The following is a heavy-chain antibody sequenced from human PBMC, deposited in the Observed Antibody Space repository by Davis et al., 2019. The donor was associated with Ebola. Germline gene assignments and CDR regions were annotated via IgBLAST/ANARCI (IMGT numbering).Heavy chain of an antibody. J-gene: IGHJ4*02. D-gene: IGHD1-26*01. CDR1: GYSFTNDW. CDR3: ARQDRWSNTWYFVY. CDR2: IYPGDSDT. Sequence: PGGSLRLSCKCSGYSFTNDWIRWVRQMPGKGLEWMGIIYPGDSDTRYSPSFQGQITISVDKSISTAYLQWSSLKASDTAIYYYARQDRWSNTWYFVYWGQGTLVTVSS. V-gene: IGHV5-51*01.